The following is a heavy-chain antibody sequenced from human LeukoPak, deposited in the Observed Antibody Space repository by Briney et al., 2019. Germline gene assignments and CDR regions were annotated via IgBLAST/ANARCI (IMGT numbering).Heavy chain of an antibody. CDR2: VRNDGNNK. Sequence: GGSLRLSCAASGFTFNNYGMHWVRQAPGKGLEWVAFVRNDGNNKYCADSVKGRFTISRDNSKTLYLQMNSLRAEDTAVYYCAKGVRGYDYYYHMDVWGKGTTVTVSS. V-gene: IGHV3-30*02. J-gene: IGHJ6*03. CDR1: GFTFNNYG. CDR3: AKGVRGYDYYYHMDV. D-gene: IGHD2-8*01.